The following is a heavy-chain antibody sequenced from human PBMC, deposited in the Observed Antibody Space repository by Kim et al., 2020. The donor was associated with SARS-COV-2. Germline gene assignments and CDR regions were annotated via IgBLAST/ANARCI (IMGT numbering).Heavy chain of an antibody. Sequence: QALKRRVTISVDTSKNQFSRKLSAVTAADTAVDYCARRDGYNYLVWFDPWGQGTLVTVSS. J-gene: IGHJ5*02. V-gene: IGHV4-39*07. CDR3: ARRDGYNYLVWFDP. D-gene: IGHD5-12*01.